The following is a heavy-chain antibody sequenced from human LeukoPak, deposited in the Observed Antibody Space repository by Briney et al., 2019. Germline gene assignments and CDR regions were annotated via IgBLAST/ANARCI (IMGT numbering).Heavy chain of an antibody. V-gene: IGHV1-46*01. CDR2: INPSGGST. J-gene: IGHJ5*02. Sequence: GASVKVSCKASGYTFTSYYMHWVRQAPGQGLEWMGIINPSGGSTSYAQKFQGRVTMTRDTSTSTVYMELSSLRSEDTAVYNCARAGCSSTSCYGTIWFDPWGQGTLVTVSS. D-gene: IGHD2-2*01. CDR1: GYTFTSYY. CDR3: ARAGCSSTSCYGTIWFDP.